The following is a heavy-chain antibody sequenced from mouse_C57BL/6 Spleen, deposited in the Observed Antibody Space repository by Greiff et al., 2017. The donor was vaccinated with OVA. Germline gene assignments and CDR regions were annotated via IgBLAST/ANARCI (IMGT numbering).Heavy chain of an antibody. CDR3: ARSAKLGYWYFDV. CDR1: GYAFSSSW. D-gene: IGHD4-1*01. CDR2: IYPGDGDT. V-gene: IGHV1-82*01. Sequence: QVQLQQSGPELVKPGASVKISCKASGYAFSSSWMNWVKQRPGKGLEWIGRIYPGDGDTNYNGKFKGKATLTADKSSSTAYMQLSSLTSEDSAVYFCARSAKLGYWYFDVWGTGTTVTVSS. J-gene: IGHJ1*03.